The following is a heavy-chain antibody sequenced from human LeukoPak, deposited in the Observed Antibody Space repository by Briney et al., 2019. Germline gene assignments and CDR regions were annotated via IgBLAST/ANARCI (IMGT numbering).Heavy chain of an antibody. Sequence: KPSETLSLTCNVSGASVSDYYWSWVRQPAGKGLEWIGRIFTTGSTDYHPSLKSRVTMTRDRSKNRLFLTLASVTAADTAVYYCVRASDSIFSYYYHMDLWGKGITVTVSS. CDR1: GASVSDYY. CDR3: VRASDSIFSYYYHMDL. J-gene: IGHJ6*03. CDR2: IFTTGST. V-gene: IGHV4-4*07. D-gene: IGHD2-21*01.